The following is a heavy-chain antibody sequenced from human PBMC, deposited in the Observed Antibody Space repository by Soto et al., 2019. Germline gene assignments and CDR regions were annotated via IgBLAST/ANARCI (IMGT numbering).Heavy chain of an antibody. J-gene: IGHJ5*02. CDR1: GYTFTAYY. CDR2: LNPNSGGT. Sequence: GASVKVSCKASGYTFTAYYIHWVRPAPGQGLEWMGCLNPNSGGTYYAQKFQGRVTLTRDTSISTAYMELASLRSDDTAAYYCARGVIGNWDFFDPWGQGALVTVSS. V-gene: IGHV1-2*02. CDR3: ARGVIGNWDFFDP. D-gene: IGHD7-27*01.